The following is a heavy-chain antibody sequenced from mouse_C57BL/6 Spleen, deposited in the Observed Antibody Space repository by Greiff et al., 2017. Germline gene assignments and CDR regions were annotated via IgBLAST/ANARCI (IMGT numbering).Heavy chain of an antibody. CDR2: IYPGSGST. Sequence: VQLQQPGADLVKPGASVKLSCKASGYTFTSYWIAWVKQSPGQGLEWIGGIYPGSGSTNYNEKFKSKATLTVDTSSSTDYMQLSSRTSEDSEVYYCARRGDAMDYWGHGTSVTV. V-gene: IGHV1-55*01. CDR1: GYTFTSYW. CDR3: ARRGDAMDY. J-gene: IGHJ4*01.